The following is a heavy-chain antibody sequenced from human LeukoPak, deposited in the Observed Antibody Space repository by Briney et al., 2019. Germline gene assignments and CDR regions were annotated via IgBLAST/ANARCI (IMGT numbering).Heavy chain of an antibody. CDR2: IYTSGST. CDR1: GGSISSGSYY. CDR3: ASLTTAEAFDV. D-gene: IGHD3-22*01. Sequence: SETLSLTCTVSGGSISSGSYYWSWIRQPAGKGLEWIGRIYTSGSTNYNPSLKSRVTISVDTSKNQFSLKLSSVTAADTAVYYCASLTTAEAFDVWGQGTMVTVSS. J-gene: IGHJ3*01. V-gene: IGHV4-61*02.